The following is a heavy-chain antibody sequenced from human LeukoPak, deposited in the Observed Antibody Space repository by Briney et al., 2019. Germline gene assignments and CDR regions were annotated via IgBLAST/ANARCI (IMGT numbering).Heavy chain of an antibody. J-gene: IGHJ4*02. CDR3: ARGRWTAHTVGYYFDY. D-gene: IGHD2-21*02. CDR1: GYTFTNYA. Sequence: ASVKVSCKASGYTFTNYAINWVRQAPGQRLEWMGWINAGNGNTKYSQEFQGRVTITRGTSANTAYMELSSLRSEDMAVYYCARGRWTAHTVGYYFDYWGQGTLVTVSS. CDR2: INAGNGNT. V-gene: IGHV1-3*03.